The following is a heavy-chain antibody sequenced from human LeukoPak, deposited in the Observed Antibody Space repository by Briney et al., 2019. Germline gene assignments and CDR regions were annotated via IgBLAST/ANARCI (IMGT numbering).Heavy chain of an antibody. Sequence: SETLSLTCTVSGGSMSNYYWSWIRQPPGKGLEWIGYVYYSGSTNYNPSLKSRVTISVDTSKNQFSLKLSSVTAADTAMYYCARDPRSHSSSWYWYFDLWGRGTLVTVSS. J-gene: IGHJ2*01. CDR2: VYYSGST. D-gene: IGHD6-13*01. V-gene: IGHV4-59*01. CDR3: ARDPRSHSSSWYWYFDL. CDR1: GGSMSNYY.